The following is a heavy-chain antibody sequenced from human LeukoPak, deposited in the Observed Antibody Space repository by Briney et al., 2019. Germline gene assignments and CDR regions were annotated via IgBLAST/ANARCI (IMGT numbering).Heavy chain of an antibody. CDR2: IYYSGHT. CDR1: GGSLSSGYSY. CDR3: AREGDGDYGDFDY. D-gene: IGHD4-17*01. J-gene: IGHJ4*02. Sequence: PSETLSLTCSVSGGSLSSGYSYWAWIRQPPGKGLQWIASIYYSGHTYYNPSLKSRVTISLDTSKIQFSLRLNSVTAADTAVYYCAREGDGDYGDFDYWGQGTLVTVSS. V-gene: IGHV4-39*07.